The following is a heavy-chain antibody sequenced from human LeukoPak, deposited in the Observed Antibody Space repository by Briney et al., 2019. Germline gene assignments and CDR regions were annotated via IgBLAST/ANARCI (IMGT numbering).Heavy chain of an antibody. Sequence: PSETLSHTCAVYGGSFSGYYWSWIRQPPGKGLEWIGEINHSGSTNYNPSLKSRVTISVDTSKNQFSLKLSSVTAADTAVYYCARGSRLVRGVHNWFDPWGQGTLVTVSS. CDR1: GGSFSGYY. V-gene: IGHV4-34*01. J-gene: IGHJ5*02. CDR2: INHSGST. CDR3: ARGSRLVRGVHNWFDP. D-gene: IGHD3-10*01.